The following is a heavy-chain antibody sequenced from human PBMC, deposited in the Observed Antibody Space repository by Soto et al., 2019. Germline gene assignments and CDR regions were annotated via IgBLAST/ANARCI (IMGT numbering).Heavy chain of an antibody. Sequence: QVQLVQSGAEVKTPGSSVKVSCQASGGTFCRFLMGWLRQAPGQGLEWMGGIIPVFGTATYAHKFQGRVTINADDSTSTVYMELSGLKSEDTAVYYCILDCTSMSCYGYLGVDVWGQGTTVTVSS. CDR1: GGTFCRFL. J-gene: IGHJ6*02. D-gene: IGHD2-2*01. CDR2: IIPVFGTA. V-gene: IGHV1-69*01. CDR3: ILDCTSMSCYGYLGVDV.